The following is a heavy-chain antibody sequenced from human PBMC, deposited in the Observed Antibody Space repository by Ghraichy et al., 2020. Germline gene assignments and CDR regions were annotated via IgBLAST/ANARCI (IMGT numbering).Heavy chain of an antibody. D-gene: IGHD6-19*01. V-gene: IGHV3-23*01. Sequence: GGVLRLSCAASGFTFSSYAMSWVRQAPGKGLEWVSAISGSGGSTYYADSVKGRFTISRDNSKNTLYLQMNSLRAEDTAVYYCAKDPLAVTQYYYYYGMDVWGRATTVTVPS. CDR1: GFTFSSYA. CDR3: AKDPLAVTQYYYYYGMDV. CDR2: ISGSGGST. J-gene: IGHJ6*02.